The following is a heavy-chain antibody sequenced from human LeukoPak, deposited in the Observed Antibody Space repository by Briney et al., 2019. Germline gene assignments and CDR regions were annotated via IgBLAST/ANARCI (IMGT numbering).Heavy chain of an antibody. Sequence: GGSLRLSCAASGFTFSSYWMSWVRQAPGKGLEWVSYISGSGTTIYYADSVKGRFTISRDNTKNSLNLQMNSLRAEDSAVYYCASRYCSGGSCYFDYWGQGTLVTVSS. CDR3: ASRYCSGGSCYFDY. CDR2: ISGSGTTI. CDR1: GFTFSSYW. V-gene: IGHV3-48*04. J-gene: IGHJ4*02. D-gene: IGHD2-15*01.